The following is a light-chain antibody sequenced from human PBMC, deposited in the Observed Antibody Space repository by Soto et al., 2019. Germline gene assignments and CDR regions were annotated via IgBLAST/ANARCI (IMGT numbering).Light chain of an antibody. V-gene: IGKV3-15*01. J-gene: IGKJ2*01. Sequence: IVMTQSPATLSVSPGERATLSCRASETVRSNVAWVQQKPGQAPRLLIFGASTRATGIPTRFTGSGSGTDFTLTIDSLQSEDFAVDYCQQYYNWPPYTFGQGTKREIK. CDR1: ETVRSN. CDR3: QQYYNWPPYT. CDR2: GAS.